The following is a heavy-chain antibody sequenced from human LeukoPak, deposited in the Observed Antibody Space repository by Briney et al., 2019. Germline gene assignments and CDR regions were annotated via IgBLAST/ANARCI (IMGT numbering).Heavy chain of an antibody. V-gene: IGHV3-30-3*01. J-gene: IGHJ3*02. CDR2: ISYDGSNK. CDR3: ASPGDTAMVNAFDI. Sequence: PGGSLRLSCAASGFTFSSYAMHWVRQAPGKGLEWVAVISYDGSNKYYADSVKGRFTISRDNSKNTLYLQMNSLRAEDTAVYYCASPGDTAMVNAFDIWGQGTMVTVSS. CDR1: GFTFSSYA. D-gene: IGHD5-18*01.